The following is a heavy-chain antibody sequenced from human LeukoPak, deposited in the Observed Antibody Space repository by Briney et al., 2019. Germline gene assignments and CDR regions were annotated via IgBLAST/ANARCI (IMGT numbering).Heavy chain of an antibody. J-gene: IGHJ4*02. Sequence: GGSLRLSCAASGFTFSNYWMHWVRQAPGKGLVWVSRINSDGINTSYADSVKGRFTISRDNAKNSLYLQMNSLRAEDTAVYYCARDLGHCSSTSCSHYWGQGTLVTVSS. D-gene: IGHD2-2*01. CDR3: ARDLGHCSSTSCSHY. CDR2: INSDGINT. CDR1: GFTFSNYW. V-gene: IGHV3-74*01.